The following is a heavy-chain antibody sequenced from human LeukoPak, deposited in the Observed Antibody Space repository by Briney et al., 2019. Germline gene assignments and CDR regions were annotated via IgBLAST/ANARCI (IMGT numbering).Heavy chain of an antibody. CDR1: GFTFRSHW. J-gene: IGHJ4*02. V-gene: IGHV3-21*05. CDR2: ISDSSSYT. Sequence: GSLRLSCAASGFTFRSHWMHWVRQAPGKGLVWVSYISDSSSYTNYADSVKGRFTISRDNAKNSLYLQMNSLRAEDTAVYYCARANDLIDYWGQGTLVTVSS. CDR3: ARANDLIDY.